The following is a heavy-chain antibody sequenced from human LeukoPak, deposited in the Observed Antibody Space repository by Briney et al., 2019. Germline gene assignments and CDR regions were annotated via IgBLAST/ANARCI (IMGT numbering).Heavy chain of an antibody. D-gene: IGHD6-19*01. J-gene: IGHJ4*02. Sequence: GGSLRLSCAASGFTFSSYSMNWVRQAPGKGLEWVSSISSSSSYIYYADSVKGRFTISRDNSKNTLYLQVNSLRAEDTAVYYCAKDRSGWYVWDFWGQRTLVTVSS. CDR2: ISSSSSYI. CDR1: GFTFSSYS. V-gene: IGHV3-21*04. CDR3: AKDRSGWYVWDF.